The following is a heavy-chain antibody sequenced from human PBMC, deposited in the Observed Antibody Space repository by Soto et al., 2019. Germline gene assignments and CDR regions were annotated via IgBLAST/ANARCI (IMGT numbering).Heavy chain of an antibody. CDR2: TSNSGST. CDR3: ARGGGSTKVDY. D-gene: IGHD2-2*01. CDR1: GGSITSSGYY. Sequence: QVQLQESGPGLVKPSQTLSLTCTVSGGSITSSGYYWSWIRQHPGEGLEWIGFTSNSGSTSYNPSLKSRVTISVGTSSNQFSLNLKSVTAAGTAVYYCARGGGSTKVDYWGQGTLVTVSP. J-gene: IGHJ4*02. V-gene: IGHV4-31*03.